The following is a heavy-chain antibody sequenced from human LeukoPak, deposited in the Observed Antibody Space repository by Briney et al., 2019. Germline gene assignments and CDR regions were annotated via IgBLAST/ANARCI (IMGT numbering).Heavy chain of an antibody. V-gene: IGHV3-64D*08. CDR1: GFTFSSYA. J-gene: IGHJ4*02. CDR2: IRCSGDST. CDR3: VKDGMAVAGTAPLDY. Sequence: GGSLRLSCSASGFTFSSYAMHWVRQAPGKGLEYVSAIRCSGDSTYYADSVKGRFTISRDNSKNTLYLQMSSLRPEDAAVYYCVKDGMAVAGTAPLDYWGLGILVTVS. D-gene: IGHD6-19*01.